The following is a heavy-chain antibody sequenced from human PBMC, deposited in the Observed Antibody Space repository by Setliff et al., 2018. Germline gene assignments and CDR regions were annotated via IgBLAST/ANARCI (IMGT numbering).Heavy chain of an antibody. CDR2: IYPGDSDT. D-gene: IGHD2-15*01. CDR3: ARRAAAHDWFDP. CDR1: GYTFTNYW. J-gene: IGHJ5*02. V-gene: IGHV5-51*01. Sequence: GESLKISCKGSGYTFTNYWIGWVRQMPGKGLEWMGAIYPGDSDTRHSPSFQGQVTISADKTLSTAYLQWSSLKASDTAIYYCARRAAAHDWFDPWGQGTLVTVSS.